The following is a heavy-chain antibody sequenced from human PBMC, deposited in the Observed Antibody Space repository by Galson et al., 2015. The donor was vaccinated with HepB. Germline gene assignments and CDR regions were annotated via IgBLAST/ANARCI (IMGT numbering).Heavy chain of an antibody. CDR3: ARDLWEYQLLSHWFDP. CDR2: ISYDGSNK. V-gene: IGHV3-30-3*01. CDR1: GFTFSSYA. Sequence: SLRLSCAVSGFTFSSYAMHWVRQAPGKGLEWVAVISYDGSNKYYADSVKGRFTISRDNSKNTLYLQMNSLRAEDTAVYYCARDLWEYQLLSHWFDPWGQGTLVTVSS. D-gene: IGHD2-2*01. J-gene: IGHJ5*02.